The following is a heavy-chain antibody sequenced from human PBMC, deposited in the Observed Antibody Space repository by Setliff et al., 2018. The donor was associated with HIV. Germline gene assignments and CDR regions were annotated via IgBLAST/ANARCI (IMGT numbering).Heavy chain of an antibody. V-gene: IGHV4-59*08. CDR2: IHYSGSA. Sequence: PSETLSLTCSVSGGSISSLYWSWIRQPPGKGLEWIGSIHYSGSANYNPSLKSRVTISVDTSKNQLSLKLSSVTAADTAVYFCARASLYYFDSTGHLFRALENRGPNGYGFDVWGQGTMVTVSS. J-gene: IGHJ3*01. D-gene: IGHD3-22*01. CDR1: GGSISSLY. CDR3: ARASLYYFDSTGHLFRALENRGPNGYGFDV.